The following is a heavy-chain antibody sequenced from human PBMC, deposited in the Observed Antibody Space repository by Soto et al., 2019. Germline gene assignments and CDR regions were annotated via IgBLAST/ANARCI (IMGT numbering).Heavy chain of an antibody. V-gene: IGHV3-11*01. Sequence: GGSLRLSCAASGFTFSDYYMSWIRQAPGKGLEWVSYISSSGSTIYYADSVKGRFTISRDNAKNSLYLQMNSLRAEDTAVYYCARHEDYDFWSGYHRYTYFDYWGQGTLVTVSS. CDR3: ARHEDYDFWSGYHRYTYFDY. CDR1: GFTFSDYY. CDR2: ISSSGSTI. D-gene: IGHD3-3*01. J-gene: IGHJ4*02.